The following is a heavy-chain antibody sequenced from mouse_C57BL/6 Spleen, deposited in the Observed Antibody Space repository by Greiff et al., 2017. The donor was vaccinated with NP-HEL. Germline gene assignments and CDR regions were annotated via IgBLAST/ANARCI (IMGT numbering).Heavy chain of an antibody. CDR2: IYPGDGDT. Sequence: VKLQQSGAELVKPGASVKISCKASGFAFSSYWMNWVKQRPGKGLEWIGQIYPGDGDTNYNGKFKGKATLTADKSSSTAYMQLSSLTSEDSAVYFCARTGYYESYFDYWGQGTTLTVSS. CDR3: ARTGYYESYFDY. J-gene: IGHJ2*01. CDR1: GFAFSSYW. V-gene: IGHV1-80*01. D-gene: IGHD2-4*01.